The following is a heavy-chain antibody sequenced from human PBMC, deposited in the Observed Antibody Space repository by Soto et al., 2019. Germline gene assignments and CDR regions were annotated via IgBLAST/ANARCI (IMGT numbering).Heavy chain of an antibody. V-gene: IGHV3-23*01. D-gene: IGHD2-2*01. J-gene: IGHJ3*02. CDR2: ISRSGNST. CDR3: AKGPYCSSASCFSVGAFDN. CDR1: GFTFSSYA. Sequence: GGSLRLSCAASGFTFSSYAMSWVRQAPGKGLEWVSAISRSGNSTYYGDSVKGRFTISRDNSKNTLYLQMNSPRAEDTAVYYCAKGPYCSSASCFSVGAFDNWGQGTMVTVSS.